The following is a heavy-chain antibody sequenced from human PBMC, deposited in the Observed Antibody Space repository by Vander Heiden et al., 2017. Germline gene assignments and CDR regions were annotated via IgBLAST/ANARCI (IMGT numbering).Heavy chain of an antibody. CDR2: ISYDGSNK. J-gene: IGHJ6*02. Sequence: QVQLVESGGGVVQPGRSLRLSCAASGFTFSSYAMHWVRQAPGKGLEWVAVISYDGSNKYYADSVKGRFTISRDNSKNTLYLQMNSLRAEDTAVYYCARVRGIVVVIAYYYGMDVWCQGTTVTVSS. CDR1: GFTFSSYA. D-gene: IGHD3-22*01. V-gene: IGHV3-30*04. CDR3: ARVRGIVVVIAYYYGMDV.